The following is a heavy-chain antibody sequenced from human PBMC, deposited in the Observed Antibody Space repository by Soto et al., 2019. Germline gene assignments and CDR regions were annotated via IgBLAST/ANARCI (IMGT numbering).Heavy chain of an antibody. J-gene: IGHJ4*02. CDR2: INHSGST. CDR1: GGSFSGYY. V-gene: IGHV4-34*01. Sequence: SETLSLTCAVYGGSFSGYYWSWIRQPPGKGLEWIGEINHSGSTNYNPSLKSRVTISVDTSKNQFSLKLSSVTAADTAVYYCARGKGCTNGVCYTAFDYWGQGTLVTVSS. CDR3: ARGKGCTNGVCYTAFDY. D-gene: IGHD2-8*01.